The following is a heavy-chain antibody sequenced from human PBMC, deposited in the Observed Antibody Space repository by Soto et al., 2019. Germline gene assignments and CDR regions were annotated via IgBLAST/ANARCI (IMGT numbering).Heavy chain of an antibody. V-gene: IGHV3-23*01. D-gene: IGHD3-10*01. Sequence: LRLSCAASGFTFSNYAMSWVRQAPGKGLEWVSGISGSGDSTYYADSVRGRITISRDSSKNTLYLQMSSLRAEDTAVYYCTKGRGTAADYGMDVWGQGTTVTVSS. CDR2: ISGSGDST. CDR3: TKGRGTAADYGMDV. J-gene: IGHJ6*02. CDR1: GFTFSNYA.